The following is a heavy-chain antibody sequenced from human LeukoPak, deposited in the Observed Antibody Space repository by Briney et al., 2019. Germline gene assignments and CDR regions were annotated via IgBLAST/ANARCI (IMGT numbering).Heavy chain of an antibody. V-gene: IGHV3-74*01. D-gene: IGHD3-22*01. CDR1: GFTFSSYW. Sequence: PGGSLRLSCAASGFTFSSYWMPWVRQAPGKGLVWVSRINSDGSSTSYADSVKGRFTISRDNAKNTLYLQMNSLRAEDTAVYYCARDHSYYDSSGYYGYCYYGMDVWGQGTTVTVSS. CDR2: INSDGSST. J-gene: IGHJ6*02. CDR3: ARDHSYYDSSGYYGYCYYGMDV.